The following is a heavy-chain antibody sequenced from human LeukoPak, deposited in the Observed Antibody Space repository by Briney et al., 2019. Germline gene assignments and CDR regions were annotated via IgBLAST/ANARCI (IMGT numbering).Heavy chain of an antibody. J-gene: IGHJ4*02. V-gene: IGHV1-2*02. Sequence: ASVKVSCKASGYTFTGKFLHWVRPAPGQGLEWMGWIDPNSGGTDYAQKFRGRVTMTRDTSTSTAYMDLSRLMPGDTAVYYCARDREGFAYFDSWGQGTRVTVSS. CDR1: GYTFTGKF. D-gene: IGHD3-3*01. CDR2: IDPNSGGT. CDR3: ARDREGFAYFDS.